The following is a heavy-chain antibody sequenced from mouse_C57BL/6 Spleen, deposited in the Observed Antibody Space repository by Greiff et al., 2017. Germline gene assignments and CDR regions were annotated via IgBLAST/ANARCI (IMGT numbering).Heavy chain of an antibody. J-gene: IGHJ3*01. CDR2: INPNNGGT. CDR3: AREGYYGRAWFAY. CDR1: GYTFTDYN. Sequence: EVNLVESGPELVKPGASVKIPCKASGYTFTDYNMDWVKQSHGKSPEWIGDINPNNGGTIYNQKFKGKATLTVDKSSSTAYMELRSLTSEDTAVYYCAREGYYGRAWFAYWGQGTLVTVSA. D-gene: IGHD1-1*01. V-gene: IGHV1-18*01.